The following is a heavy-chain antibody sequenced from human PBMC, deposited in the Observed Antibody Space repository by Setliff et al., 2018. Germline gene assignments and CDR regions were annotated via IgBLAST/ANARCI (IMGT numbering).Heavy chain of an antibody. CDR2: IGASGDRT. V-gene: IGHV3-23*01. CDR1: TFTFSKYA. D-gene: IGHD1-1*01. J-gene: IGHJ4*02. CDR3: ARDQARWLVAAGTFDY. Sequence: GGSLRLSCVASTFTFSKYAITWVRQAPGKGLEWVSSIGASGDRTYYADSVKGRFTISRDNSRNSLYLQMNSLRVEDTASYYCARDQARWLVAAGTFDYWGQGVLVTVSS.